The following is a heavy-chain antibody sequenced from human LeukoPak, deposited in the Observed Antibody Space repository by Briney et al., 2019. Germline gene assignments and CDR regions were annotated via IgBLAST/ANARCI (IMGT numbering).Heavy chain of an antibody. CDR1: GGPFSGYY. J-gene: IGHJ5*02. Sequence: PSETLSLTCAVYGGPFSGYYWNWIRQPAGKGLEWIGRIYSSGSTNYNPSLKSRVTISVDTSKNQFSLKLSSVTAADTAVYYCAREGLNMVRGVIPKEAWGWFDPWGQGTLVTVSS. V-gene: IGHV4-4*07. CDR2: IYSSGST. D-gene: IGHD3-10*01. CDR3: AREGLNMVRGVIPKEAWGWFDP.